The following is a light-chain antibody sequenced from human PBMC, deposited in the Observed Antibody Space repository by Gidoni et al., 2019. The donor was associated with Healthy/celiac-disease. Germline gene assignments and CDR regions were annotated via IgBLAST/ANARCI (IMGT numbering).Light chain of an antibody. CDR3: QQYDNLPLT. V-gene: IGKV1-33*01. J-gene: IGKJ4*01. Sequence: DIQMTQSPSSLSASVGDRVTITCQASQDISNYLNWYQQKPGKAPKLLIYDAANLETGVPSRFSGSGSGTDFTFSISSLQPYDIATYYCQQYDNLPLTFGGGTKVEIK. CDR1: QDISNY. CDR2: DAA.